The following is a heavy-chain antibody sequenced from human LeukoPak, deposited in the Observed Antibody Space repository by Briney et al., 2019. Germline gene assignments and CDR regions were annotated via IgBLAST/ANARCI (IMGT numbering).Heavy chain of an antibody. V-gene: IGHV3-30*02. CDR2: IRYDGSNK. CDR3: ANDQLELGGPFDY. CDR1: GFTFSSYG. D-gene: IGHD1-7*01. Sequence: GGSLRLSCAASGFTFSSYGMHWVRQAPGKGLEWVAFIRYDGSNKYYADSVKGRFTISRDNSKNTLYLQMNSLRAEDTAVYYYANDQLELGGPFDYWGQGTLVTVSS. J-gene: IGHJ4*02.